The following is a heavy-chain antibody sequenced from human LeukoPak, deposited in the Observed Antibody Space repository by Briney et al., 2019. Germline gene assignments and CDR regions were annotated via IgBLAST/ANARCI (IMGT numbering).Heavy chain of an antibody. CDR1: GGSFSGYY. V-gene: IGHV4-34*01. CDR3: ARTSDSSGFDY. Sequence: SETLSLTCAVYGGSFSGYYWSWIRQPPGKGLEWIGEINHSGSTNYNPSLKSRVTISVDTSKNQFSLKLSSVTAADTAVYYCARTSDSSGFDYWGQGTLVTASS. D-gene: IGHD6-19*01. J-gene: IGHJ4*02. CDR2: INHSGST.